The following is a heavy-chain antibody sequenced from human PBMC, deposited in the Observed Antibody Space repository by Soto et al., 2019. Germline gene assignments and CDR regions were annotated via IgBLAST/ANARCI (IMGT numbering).Heavy chain of an antibody. CDR1: GFTFNNVW. Sequence: EVQLVESGGGLVTPGGSLRLSCVASGFTFNNVWMTWVRQAPGKGLEWVGHIKGETDGGTTDYAAPVKGRFTISRDDSKNTLFLQMSSLKTEDTGVYYCTTDPLTAMVRGEGYFDYWGQGTLVTVSS. CDR3: TTDPLTAMVRGEGYFDY. V-gene: IGHV3-15*01. CDR2: IKGETDGGTT. D-gene: IGHD5-18*01. J-gene: IGHJ4*02.